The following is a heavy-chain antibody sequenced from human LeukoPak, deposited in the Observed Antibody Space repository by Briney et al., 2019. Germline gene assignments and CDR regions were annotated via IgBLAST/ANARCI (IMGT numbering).Heavy chain of an antibody. CDR2: IYYSGST. Sequence: SQTLSLTCTVSGGSISSGDYYWSWIRQPPGKGLEWIGYIYYSGSTYYNPSLKSRVTISVDTSKNQFSLKLSSVTAADTAVYYCARFGRYYYYYMDVWGKGTTVTVSS. CDR1: GGSISSGDYY. J-gene: IGHJ6*03. D-gene: IGHD3-16*01. V-gene: IGHV4-30-4*08. CDR3: ARFGRYYYYYMDV.